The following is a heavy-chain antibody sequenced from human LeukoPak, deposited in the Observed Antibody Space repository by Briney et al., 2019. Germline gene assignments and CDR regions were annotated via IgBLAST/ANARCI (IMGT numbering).Heavy chain of an antibody. V-gene: IGHV4-38-2*01. D-gene: IGHD3-16*01. J-gene: IGHJ6*03. CDR2: IYHSGST. Sequence: PSETLSLTCAVSGYSISSGYYWGWIRQPPGKGLEWIGSIYHSGSTYYNPSLKSRVTISVDTSKYQFSLKLSSVTAADTAVYYCARRGTNYYYYMDVWGKGTTVTVSS. CDR1: GYSISSGYY. CDR3: ARRGTNYYYYMDV.